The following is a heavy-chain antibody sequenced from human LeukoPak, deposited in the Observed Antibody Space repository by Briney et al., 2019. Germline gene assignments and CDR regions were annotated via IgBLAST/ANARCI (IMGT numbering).Heavy chain of an antibody. CDR2: IYYSGST. CDR3: AREDTLSDAFDI. CDR1: GGSISSYY. Sequence: SETLSLTCTVSGGSISSYYWSWIRQPPGRGLEWIGYIYYSGSTNYNPSLKSRVTISVDTSKNQFSLRLSSVTAADTAVYYCAREDTLSDAFDIWGQGTMVTVSS. D-gene: IGHD5-18*01. J-gene: IGHJ3*02. V-gene: IGHV4-59*12.